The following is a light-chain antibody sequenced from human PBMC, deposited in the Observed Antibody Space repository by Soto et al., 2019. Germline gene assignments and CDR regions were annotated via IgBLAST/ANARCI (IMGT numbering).Light chain of an antibody. J-gene: IGKJ1*01. CDR2: AAS. CDR1: QSISRF. Sequence: DIQMTQSPSSLSASVGDRVTITCRASQSISRFLNWYQQKPGKAPKLLIYAASSLQGGVPSRFSGSGSGTDFTLTISSLQSEDFATYYCQQSYTTPLWTFGQGTKVEIK. CDR3: QQSYTTPLWT. V-gene: IGKV1-39*01.